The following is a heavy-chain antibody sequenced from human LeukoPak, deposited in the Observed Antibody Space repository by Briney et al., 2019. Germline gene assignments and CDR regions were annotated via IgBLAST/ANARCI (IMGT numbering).Heavy chain of an antibody. CDR3: ARGNRLLRLGESLDL. Sequence: PSETLSLTCTVSGGSISRYYWSWIRQPPGKGLEWIGYIYYSGSTNYNPSLKSRVTISVDTSKNQFSLKLSSVTAADTAVYYCARGNRLLRLGESLDLWGRGTLVTVSS. J-gene: IGHJ2*01. CDR2: IYYSGST. CDR1: GGSISRYY. V-gene: IGHV4-59*01. D-gene: IGHD3-16*01.